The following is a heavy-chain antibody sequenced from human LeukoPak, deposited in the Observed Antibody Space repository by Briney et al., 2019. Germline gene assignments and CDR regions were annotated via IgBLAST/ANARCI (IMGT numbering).Heavy chain of an antibody. D-gene: IGHD3-10*01. V-gene: IGHV4-34*01. J-gene: IGHJ4*02. Sequence: SETLSLTCAVYGGSFSGYYWSWIRQPPGKGLEWIGEINHSGSTNYNPSLKSRVTISVDTSKNQFSLKLSSVTAADTAVYYCARGRSYGSGRRFLNLDYWGQGNLVTVSS. CDR1: GGSFSGYY. CDR3: ARGRSYGSGRRFLNLDY. CDR2: INHSGST.